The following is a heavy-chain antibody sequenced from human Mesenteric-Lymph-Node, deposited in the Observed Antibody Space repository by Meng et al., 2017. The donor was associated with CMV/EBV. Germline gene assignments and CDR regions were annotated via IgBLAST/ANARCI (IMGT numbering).Heavy chain of an antibody. D-gene: IGHD5-12*01. CDR3: AHRGYSGYDLYYFDY. J-gene: IGHJ4*02. CDR2: IYWDDDK. CDR1: FSLSTSGVG. V-gene: IGHV2-5*02. Sequence: FSLSTSGVGGGWIRQPPGKALEWLALIYWDDDKRYSPSLKSRLTITKDTSKNRVVLTMTNMDPVDTATYYCAHRGYSGYDLYYFDYWGQGTLVTVSS.